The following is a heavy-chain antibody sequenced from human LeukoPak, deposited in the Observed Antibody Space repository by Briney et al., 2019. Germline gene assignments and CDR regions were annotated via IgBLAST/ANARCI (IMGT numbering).Heavy chain of an antibody. V-gene: IGHV4-34*01. D-gene: IGHD1-26*01. CDR1: GGSFSGYY. CDR2: INHSGST. Sequence: SETLSLTCAVYGGSFSGYYWSWIRQPPGKGLEWIGEINHSGSTNYNPSLKSRVTISVDTSKNQFSLKLSSVTAADTAVYYCARGRRTGELLFYYWGQGTLVTASS. J-gene: IGHJ4*02. CDR3: ARGRRTGELLFYY.